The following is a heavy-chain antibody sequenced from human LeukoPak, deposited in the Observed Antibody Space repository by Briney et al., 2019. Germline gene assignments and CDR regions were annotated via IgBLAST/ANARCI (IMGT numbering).Heavy chain of an antibody. CDR1: GFTLSSYA. D-gene: IGHD3-9*01. Sequence: GGSLRLSCAASGFTLSSYAMSWVRQAPGKGLEWVSAISGSGGSTYYADSVKGRFTISRDNSKNTLYLQMNSLRAEDTAVYYCAKEADDWLLTPGFGAFDIWGQGTMVTVSS. J-gene: IGHJ3*02. CDR2: ISGSGGST. V-gene: IGHV3-23*01. CDR3: AKEADDWLLTPGFGAFDI.